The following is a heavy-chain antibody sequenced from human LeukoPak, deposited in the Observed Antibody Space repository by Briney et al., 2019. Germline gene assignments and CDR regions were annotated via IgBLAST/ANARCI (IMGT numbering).Heavy chain of an antibody. CDR1: VIPFNSYG. D-gene: IGHD5-12*01. V-gene: IGHV3-33*03. J-gene: IGHJ4*02. CDR3: ATDDGYEHFVY. Sequence: GTSLRLSCVASVIPFNSYGVRCVRQAPGKGPGWVAIIRYDENKTYCADSVKGRFTISRDSSRNTLYPHKNSLRAEDTAVYYCATDDGYEHFVYWGQGTLVTVSS. CDR2: IRYDENKT.